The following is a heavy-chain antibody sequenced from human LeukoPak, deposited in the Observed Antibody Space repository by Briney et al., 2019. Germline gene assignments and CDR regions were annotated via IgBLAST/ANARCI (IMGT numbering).Heavy chain of an antibody. J-gene: IGHJ4*02. CDR1: GFTFRNYV. CDR2: TSSDLNVK. V-gene: IGHV3-30-3*01. D-gene: IGHD6-19*01. Sequence: PGGSLRLSCAASGFTFRNYVIHWVRQAPGKGLEWVAVTSSDLNVKLYADSVKGRFTISRDNSRSTLYLQMNSLRPEDTAIYYCARRAVAYDYWGQGTLVTVSS. CDR3: ARRAVAYDY.